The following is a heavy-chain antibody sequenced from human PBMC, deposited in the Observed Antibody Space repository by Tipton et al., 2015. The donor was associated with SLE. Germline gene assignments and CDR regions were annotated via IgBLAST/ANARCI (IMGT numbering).Heavy chain of an antibody. CDR1: GGTFSSYA. Sequence: QSGAEVKKPGSSVKVSCKASGGTFSSYAISWVRQAPGQGLEWMGGTIPFFDMANYAQKFQGRVTMTRDTSTSTVYMELSSLTSEDTAVYFCAREESGGYWDYWGQGILVTVSS. J-gene: IGHJ4*02. CDR2: TIPFFDMA. D-gene: IGHD2-15*01. CDR3: AREESGGYWDY. V-gene: IGHV1-69*17.